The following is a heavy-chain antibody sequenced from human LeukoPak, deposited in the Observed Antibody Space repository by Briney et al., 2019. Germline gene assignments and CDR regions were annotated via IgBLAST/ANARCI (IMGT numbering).Heavy chain of an antibody. D-gene: IGHD3-10*01. J-gene: IGHJ5*02. Sequence: GESLKISCKGSGYIFTKYWIGWVRQMPGKGLEWMGIIYPGDSDTRYSPSFQGQVTISVDKSISTAYLQWSSLRASDTAMYYCARGFGAPVSTVLFDPWGQGTLVTVSS. CDR1: GYIFTKYW. CDR2: IYPGDSDT. V-gene: IGHV5-51*01. CDR3: ARGFGAPVSTVLFDP.